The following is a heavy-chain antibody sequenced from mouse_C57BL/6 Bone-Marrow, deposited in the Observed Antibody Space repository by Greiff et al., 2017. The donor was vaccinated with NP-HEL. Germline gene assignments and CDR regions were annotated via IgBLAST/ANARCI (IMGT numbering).Heavy chain of an antibody. V-gene: IGHV1-72*01. CDR3: ARGGITTVVAHWYFDV. Sequence: QVQLQQSGAELVKPGASVKLSCKASGYTFTSYWMHWVKQRPGRGLEWIGRIDPNSGGTKYNEKFKSKATLTVDKPSSTAYMQLSSLTSEDSAVYYCARGGITTVVAHWYFDVWGTGTTVTVSS. J-gene: IGHJ1*03. D-gene: IGHD1-1*01. CDR2: IDPNSGGT. CDR1: GYTFTSYW.